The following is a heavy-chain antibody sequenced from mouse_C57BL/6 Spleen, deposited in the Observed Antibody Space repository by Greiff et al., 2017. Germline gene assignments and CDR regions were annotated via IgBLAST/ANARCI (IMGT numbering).Heavy chain of an antibody. Sequence: EVQLQESGGGLVKPGGSLKLSCAASGFTFSSYAMSWVRQTPEKRLEWVATISDGGSYTYYPDNVKGRFTISRDNAKNNLYLQMSHLKSEDTAMYYCAREEGDYWGQGTTRTVSS. V-gene: IGHV5-4*01. CDR1: GFTFSSYA. CDR2: ISDGGSYT. J-gene: IGHJ2*01. CDR3: AREEGDY.